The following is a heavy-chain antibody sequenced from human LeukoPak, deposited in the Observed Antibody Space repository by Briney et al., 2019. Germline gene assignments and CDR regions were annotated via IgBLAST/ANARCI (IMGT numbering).Heavy chain of an antibody. V-gene: IGHV1-3*01. CDR2: INAGNGNT. J-gene: IGHJ2*01. D-gene: IGHD6-13*01. Sequence: GASVKVSCKASGYTFTSYAMHWVRQAPGQRLEWMGWINAGNGNTKYSQKFQGRVTITRDTSASTAYMELSSLRSEGTAVYYCATRQQLVTGPYWYFDLWGRGTLVTVSS. CDR1: GYTFTSYA. CDR3: ATRQQLVTGPYWYFDL.